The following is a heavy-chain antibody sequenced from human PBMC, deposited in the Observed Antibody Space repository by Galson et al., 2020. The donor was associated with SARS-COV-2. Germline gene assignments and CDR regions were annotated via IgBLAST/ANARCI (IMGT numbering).Heavy chain of an antibody. CDR2: INTNTGNP. CDR1: GYTFTRYA. J-gene: IGHJ6*03. V-gene: IGHV7-4-1*02. Sequence: ASVKVSCKASGYTFTRYAMNWVRQAPGQGLEWMGWINTNTGNPTYAQGFTGRFVFSLDTSVSTAYLQISSLKAEDTAVYYCARLGYYDSSGYTQHYYYYMDVWGKGTTVTVSS. CDR3: ARLGYYDSSGYTQHYYYYMDV. D-gene: IGHD3-22*01.